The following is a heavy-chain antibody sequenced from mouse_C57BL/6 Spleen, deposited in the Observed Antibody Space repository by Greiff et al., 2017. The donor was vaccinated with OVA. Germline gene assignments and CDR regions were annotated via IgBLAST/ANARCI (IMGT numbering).Heavy chain of an antibody. J-gene: IGHJ4*01. D-gene: IGHD1-1*01. CDR2: INPNNGGT. Sequence: EVQLQQSGPELVKPGASVKISCKASGYTFTDYYMNWVKQSHGKSLEWIGDINPNNGGTSYNQKFKGKATLTVDKSSSTAYMELRSLTSEDSAVYYCARGGTTSTLLAMDYWGQGTSVTVSS. CDR3: ARGGTTSTLLAMDY. CDR1: GYTFTDYY. V-gene: IGHV1-26*01.